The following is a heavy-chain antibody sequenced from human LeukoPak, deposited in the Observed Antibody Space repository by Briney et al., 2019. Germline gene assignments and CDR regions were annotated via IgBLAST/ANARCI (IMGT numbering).Heavy chain of an antibody. D-gene: IGHD2-8*01. CDR3: ARDRVYARAFDI. V-gene: IGHV4-59*12. CDR2: IYYSGST. CDR1: GGSISSYY. Sequence: PSETLSLTCTVSGGSISSYYWSWIRQPPGKGLEWIGYIYYSGSTNYNPSLKSRVTISVDTSKNQFSLKLSSVTAADTAVYYCARDRVYARAFDIWGQGTMVTVSS. J-gene: IGHJ3*02.